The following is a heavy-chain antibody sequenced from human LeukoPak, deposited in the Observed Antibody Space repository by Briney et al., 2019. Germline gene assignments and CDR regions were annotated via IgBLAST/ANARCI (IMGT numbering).Heavy chain of an antibody. J-gene: IGHJ5*02. CDR1: GYTFTSYT. Sequence: ASVKVSCKASGYTFTSYTIHWVRQAPGQRLEWMGWINTGNGNTEYSQKFQGRVTVTTDTSASTAYMELSSLRSEHTAVYYCARCGYSGAWSCDHWGQGTLVTVSS. D-gene: IGHD5-12*01. V-gene: IGHV1-3*04. CDR2: INTGNGNT. CDR3: ARCGYSGAWSCDH.